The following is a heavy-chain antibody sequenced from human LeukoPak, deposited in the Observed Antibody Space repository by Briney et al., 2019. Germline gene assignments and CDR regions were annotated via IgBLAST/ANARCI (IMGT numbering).Heavy chain of an antibody. D-gene: IGHD3-9*01. CDR1: GYTFTSYA. J-gene: IGHJ4*02. Sequence: ASVKVSCKASGYTFTSYAMNWVRQAPGQGLEGMGWINTNTGNPTYAQGFTGRFVFSLDTSVSTAYLQISSLKAEDTAVYYCARVDILTGYYIPDYWGQGTLVTVSS. CDR3: ARVDILTGYYIPDY. V-gene: IGHV7-4-1*02. CDR2: INTNTGNP.